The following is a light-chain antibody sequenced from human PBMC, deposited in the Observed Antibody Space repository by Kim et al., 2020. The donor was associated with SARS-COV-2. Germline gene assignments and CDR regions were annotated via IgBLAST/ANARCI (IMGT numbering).Light chain of an antibody. J-gene: IGKJ4*01. CDR1: QSVSTY. CDR3: QQRSSWPLS. V-gene: IGKV3-11*01. Sequence: LSPGQTATLSCRASQSVSTYLAWYQQKPGQAPSLLIYDASNRATGIPARFSGSGSGTDFTLTISSLEPEDFAVYYCQQRSSWPLSFGGGTKVDIK. CDR2: DAS.